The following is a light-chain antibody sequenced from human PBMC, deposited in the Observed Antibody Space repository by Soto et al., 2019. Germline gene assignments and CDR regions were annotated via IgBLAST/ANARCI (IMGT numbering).Light chain of an antibody. J-gene: IGKJ1*01. CDR3: QKYNSYSGT. CDR2: DAS. V-gene: IGKV1-5*01. Sequence: DIQMTQSPSTLSASVGDRVTLTCRASQSISSWLAWYQQKPGKAPKLLIYDASSLESGVPSRFSGSGSGTEFTLTISSLQPDDFATYYCQKYNSYSGTFGQGTKVDIK. CDR1: QSISSW.